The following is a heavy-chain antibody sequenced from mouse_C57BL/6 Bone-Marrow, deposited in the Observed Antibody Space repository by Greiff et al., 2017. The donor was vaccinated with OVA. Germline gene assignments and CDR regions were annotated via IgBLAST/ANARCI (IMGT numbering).Heavy chain of an antibody. CDR3: ARHIDYDD. V-gene: IGHV5-6*01. J-gene: IGHJ2*01. Sequence: EVKVVESGGDLVKPGGSLKLSCAASGFTFSSYGMSWVRQTPDKRLEWVATLSSGGSYTSYPDSVKGRFTISRDNAKNTLYLQMSSLKSEDTAMYYCARHIDYDDWGQGTTLTVSS. CDR2: LSSGGSYT. D-gene: IGHD2-4*01. CDR1: GFTFSSYG.